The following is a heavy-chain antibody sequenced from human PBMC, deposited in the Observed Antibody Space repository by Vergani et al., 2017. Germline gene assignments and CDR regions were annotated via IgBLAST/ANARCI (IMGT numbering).Heavy chain of an antibody. D-gene: IGHD3-22*01. CDR3: ARAPSPDYYDRSGYFDY. CDR2: IWYDGSNK. Sequence: QVQLVESGGGVVQPGRSLRLSCTASGFTFSSYGMHWVRQAPGKGLEWVAVIWYDGSNKYYADSVKGRFTIARDNSKNTLYLQMNSLRAEDTAVYYCARAPSPDYYDRSGYFDYWGQGTLVTVSS. V-gene: IGHV3-33*01. J-gene: IGHJ4*02. CDR1: GFTFSSYG.